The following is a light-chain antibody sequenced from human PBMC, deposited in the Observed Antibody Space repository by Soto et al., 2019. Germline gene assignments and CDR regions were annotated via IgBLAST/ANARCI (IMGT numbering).Light chain of an antibody. CDR1: QSISSY. CDR2: AAS. J-gene: IGKJ1*01. CDR3: QQYHIYSWT. V-gene: IGKV1-39*01. Sequence: DIQMTQSPSSLSASVGDRVTITCRASQSISSYLNWYQQKPGKAPKLLICAASTLQSGVPSRFSASGSGTEFSLTINSLQADDFATYYCQQYHIYSWTFGQGTKVDIK.